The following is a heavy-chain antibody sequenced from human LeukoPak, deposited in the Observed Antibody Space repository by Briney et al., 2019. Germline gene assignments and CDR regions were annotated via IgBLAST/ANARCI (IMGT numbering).Heavy chain of an antibody. Sequence: GGSLRLSCAASGFTFDDYGMSWVRQAPGKGLEWVSGLNRNGDITGYADSVKGRFIISRDNAKNSLYLQMNSLRAEDTALYHCARKGVGGELGGFDYWGQGILVTVSS. CDR3: ARKGVGGELGGFDY. J-gene: IGHJ4*02. D-gene: IGHD3-16*01. V-gene: IGHV3-20*01. CDR1: GFTFDDYG. CDR2: LNRNGDIT.